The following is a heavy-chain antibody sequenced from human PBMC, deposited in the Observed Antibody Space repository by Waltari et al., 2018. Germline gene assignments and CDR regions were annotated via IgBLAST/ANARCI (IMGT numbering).Heavy chain of an antibody. D-gene: IGHD2-15*01. Sequence: LVESGGDVVQSGWSLRLSCASSRSAFNNDILNWVRQAPGKGLEWVSAMSYDGYSRYYADSVKGRFTISRDDSLKTVYLQLDSLRVEDTAVYYCAREGYTSGRAGNFDYWGQGALVTVSS. V-gene: IGHV3-30-3*01. CDR1: RSAFNNDI. CDR2: MSYDGYSR. J-gene: IGHJ4*02. CDR3: AREGYTSGRAGNFDY.